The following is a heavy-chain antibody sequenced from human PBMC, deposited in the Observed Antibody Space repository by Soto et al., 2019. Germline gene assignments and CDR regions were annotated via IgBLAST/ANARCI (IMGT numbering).Heavy chain of an antibody. V-gene: IGHV3-9*01. Sequence: EVQLVESGGGLVQPGRSLRLSCAASGFTFDDYAMHWVRQAPGQGLEWVSGISWNSGSIGYADSVKGRFAISRDNAKNSLYLQMNSLRAEDTALYDSAKAFERYCSGGSCYFDYWGQGTLVTVSS. CDR1: GFTFDDYA. D-gene: IGHD2-15*01. CDR3: AKAFERYCSGGSCYFDY. J-gene: IGHJ4*02. CDR2: ISWNSGSI.